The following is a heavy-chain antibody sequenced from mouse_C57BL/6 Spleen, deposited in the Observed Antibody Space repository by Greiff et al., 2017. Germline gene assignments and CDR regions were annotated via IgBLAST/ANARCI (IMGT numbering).Heavy chain of an antibody. CDR1: GYTFTSYW. CDR2: IDPYDSYT. D-gene: IGHD2-1*01. J-gene: IGHJ4*01. CDR3: ALNYLYAMDY. Sequence: VQLQQPGAELVMPGASVKLSCKASGYTFTSYWMHWVKQRPGQGLEWIGEIDPYDSYTKYKQKFTGKSTLTVDKSSSTAYMQLSSLTSYDSAVYYCALNYLYAMDYWGQGTSVTVSS. V-gene: IGHV1-69*01.